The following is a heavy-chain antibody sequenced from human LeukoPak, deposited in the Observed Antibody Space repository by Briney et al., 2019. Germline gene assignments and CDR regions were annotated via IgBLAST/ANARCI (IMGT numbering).Heavy chain of an antibody. D-gene: IGHD1-14*01. CDR3: ARGRRRLPHAHYYYYMDV. CDR1: GGSFSGYY. V-gene: IGHV4-34*01. J-gene: IGHJ6*03. CDR2: INHSGST. Sequence: SETLSLTCAVYGGSFSGYYWSWIREPPGKGLEWIGEINHSGSTNYNPSLKSRVTISVDTSKNQFSLKLSSVTAADTAVYYCARGRRRLPHAHYYYYMDVWGKGTTVTVSS.